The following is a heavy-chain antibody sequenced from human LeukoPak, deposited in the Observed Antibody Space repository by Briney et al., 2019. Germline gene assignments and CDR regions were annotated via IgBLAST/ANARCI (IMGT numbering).Heavy chain of an antibody. J-gene: IGHJ3*02. CDR3: ARSLAYCGGDCYFGSGGPDAFDI. D-gene: IGHD2-21*02. CDR2: ISSSSSYI. V-gene: IGHV3-21*01. CDR1: GFTFSNYG. Sequence: PGGTLRLSCAASGFTFSNYGMNWVRQAPGKGLEWVSSISSSSSYIYYADSVKGRFTISRDNAKNSLYLQMNSLRAEDTAVYYCARSLAYCGGDCYFGSGGPDAFDIWGQGTMVTVSS.